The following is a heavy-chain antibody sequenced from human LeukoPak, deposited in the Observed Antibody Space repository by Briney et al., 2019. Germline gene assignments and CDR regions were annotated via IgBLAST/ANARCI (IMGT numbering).Heavy chain of an antibody. V-gene: IGHV3-30*02. CDR2: IRYDGSNK. J-gene: IGHJ6*02. Sequence: PGGSLRLSCAASGFTFSSYDMHWVRQAPGKGLEWVAFIRYDGSNKYYADSVKGRFTISRDNSKNTLYLQMNSLRAEDTAVYYCAKAGREVRGVIKLYYYGMDVWGQGTTVTVSS. CDR3: AKAGREVRGVIKLYYYGMDV. CDR1: GFTFSSYD. D-gene: IGHD3-10*01.